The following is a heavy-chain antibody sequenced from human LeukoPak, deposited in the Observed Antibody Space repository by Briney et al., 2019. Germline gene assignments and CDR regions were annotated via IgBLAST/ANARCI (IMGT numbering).Heavy chain of an antibody. J-gene: IGHJ4*02. CDR1: VFRFSNYW. CDR2: INQDGSEK. CDR3: ARALAARSFYFDY. Sequence: GGSLRLSCVGSVFRFSNYWMSWVRQTPRKGLEWVANINQDGSEKFLVDSLKGRFTISRDNVKNSLFLQMSSLRAEDTAVYFCARALAARSFYFDYWGQGTRVSVSS. V-gene: IGHV3-7*04. D-gene: IGHD3-10*01.